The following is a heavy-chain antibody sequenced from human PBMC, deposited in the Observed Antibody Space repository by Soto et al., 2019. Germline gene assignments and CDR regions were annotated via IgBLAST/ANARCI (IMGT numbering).Heavy chain of an antibody. D-gene: IGHD2-21*01. Sequence: GRSLRLSCAASGFTFSSYAMHWVRQAPGKGLEWVAVISYDGSNKYYADSVKGRFTISRDNSKNTLYLQMNSLRAEDTAVYYCGRDRWGDTAPDYWGQGTLVTVSS. J-gene: IGHJ4*02. CDR2: ISYDGSNK. CDR3: GRDRWGDTAPDY. CDR1: GFTFSSYA. V-gene: IGHV3-30-3*01.